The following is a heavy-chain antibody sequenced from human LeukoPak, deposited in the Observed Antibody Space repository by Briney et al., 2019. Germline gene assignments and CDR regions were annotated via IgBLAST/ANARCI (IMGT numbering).Heavy chain of an antibody. J-gene: IGHJ4*02. Sequence: GGSLRLSCAASGLTFSSYGMHWVRQAPGKGLEWVAVIWYDGSNKYYADSVKGRFTISRDNSKNTLYLQMNSLRAEDTAVYYCARAWGGSSYYFDYWGQGTLVTVSS. CDR3: ARAWGGSSYYFDY. CDR2: IWYDGSNK. CDR1: GLTFSSYG. D-gene: IGHD6-6*01. V-gene: IGHV3-33*01.